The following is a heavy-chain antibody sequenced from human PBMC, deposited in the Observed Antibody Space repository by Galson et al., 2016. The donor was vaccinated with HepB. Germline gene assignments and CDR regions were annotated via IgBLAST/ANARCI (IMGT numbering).Heavy chain of an antibody. CDR1: GDSVSNINVA. CDR3: ARWGASWLHNQLPDY. V-gene: IGHV6-1*01. Sequence: CAISGDSVSNINVAWNWIRQSPSRGLEWLGRTYYRSKWWHTYAVSMKSRTTINPDTFKNLFSLRLTSVTAADTAVYFCARWGASWLHNQLPDYWGQGTLVTVSS. CDR2: TYYRSKWWH. D-gene: IGHD5-12*01. J-gene: IGHJ4*02.